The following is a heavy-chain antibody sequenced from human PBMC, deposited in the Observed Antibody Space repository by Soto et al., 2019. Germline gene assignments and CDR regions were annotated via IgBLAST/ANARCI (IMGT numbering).Heavy chain of an antibody. Sequence: QVQLVESGGGVVQPGRSLRLSCAASGFTFSSYGMHWVRQAPGEGLEWVAVIWYDGSNKYYADSVKGRFTISRDNSKNTLYLQMNSLRAEDTALYYCARGIQLWLYYFDYWGQGTLVPVSS. J-gene: IGHJ4*02. CDR2: IWYDGSNK. CDR3: ARGIQLWLYYFDY. V-gene: IGHV3-33*01. D-gene: IGHD5-18*01. CDR1: GFTFSSYG.